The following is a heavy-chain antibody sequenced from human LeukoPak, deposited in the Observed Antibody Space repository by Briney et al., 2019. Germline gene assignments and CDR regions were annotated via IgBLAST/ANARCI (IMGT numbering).Heavy chain of an antibody. D-gene: IGHD2-2*01. Sequence: GGSLRLSCEASGFTFSSYEMNWVRQAPGKGLEWVSYISDRGTTKYYADSVKGRVTISRDNAKKSLYLQMNSLRAEDTAVYYCARDGQYCSSTSCQKYYFDYWGQGTLVTVSS. V-gene: IGHV3-48*03. CDR2: ISDRGTTK. J-gene: IGHJ4*02. CDR3: ARDGQYCSSTSCQKYYFDY. CDR1: GFTFSSYE.